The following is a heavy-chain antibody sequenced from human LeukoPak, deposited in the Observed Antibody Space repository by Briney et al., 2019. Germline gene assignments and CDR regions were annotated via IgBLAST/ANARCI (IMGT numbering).Heavy chain of an antibody. CDR3: ARGGGDHTVYFDY. Sequence: SQTLSLTCAVSGASISSGNYSWTWIRQPPGKGLEWIGFIYDIGNTYYNPSLESRVAISLDRSKNQFSLKLDSVSAADTAVYYCARGGGDHTVYFDYWGQGTLVTVSS. J-gene: IGHJ4*02. D-gene: IGHD2-21*02. V-gene: IGHV4-30-2*01. CDR2: IYDIGNT. CDR1: GASISSGNYS.